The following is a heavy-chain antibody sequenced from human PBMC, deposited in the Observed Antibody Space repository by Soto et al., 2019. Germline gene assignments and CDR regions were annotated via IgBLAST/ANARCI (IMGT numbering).Heavy chain of an antibody. J-gene: IGHJ6*02. D-gene: IGHD2-15*01. CDR1: GFTLSNYA. Sequence: GGSLRLSCAASGFTLSNYAVNWVRQAPGKGLEWVSYISSDSRYIYHGDSVKGRFTISRDNARNSVYLQMNSLRDEDTAVYYCTRIKLVDFFFINVDVYDMDVWGQGTPVTVSS. CDR2: ISSDSRYI. CDR3: TRIKLVDFFFINVDVYDMDV. V-gene: IGHV3-48*02.